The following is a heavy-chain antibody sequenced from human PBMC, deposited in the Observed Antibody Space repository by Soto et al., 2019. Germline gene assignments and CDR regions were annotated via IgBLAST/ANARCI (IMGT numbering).Heavy chain of an antibody. Sequence: GASVKVSCKASGYTFTSYGISWVRQAPGQGLEWMGWISAYNGNTNYAQKLQGRVTMTTDTSTSTAYMELRSLRSDDTAVYYCARDRGTMVREPRLYYYYGMDVWGQGTTVTVSS. CDR2: ISAYNGNT. CDR1: GYTFTSYG. V-gene: IGHV1-18*01. CDR3: ARDRGTMVREPRLYYYYGMDV. J-gene: IGHJ6*02. D-gene: IGHD3-10*01.